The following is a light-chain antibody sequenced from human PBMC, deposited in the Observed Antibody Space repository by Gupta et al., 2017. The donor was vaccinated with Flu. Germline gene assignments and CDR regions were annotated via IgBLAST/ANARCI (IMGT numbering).Light chain of an antibody. CDR3: SSYGGNNNLV. J-gene: IGLJ3*02. V-gene: IGLV2-8*01. CDR2: EVS. Sequence: QSALTQPPSASASPGQSITISCTGTSSDVGGYNFVSWYQHHPGKAPKLVIYEVSKRPSGVPDRFSGSKSGNTASLTVSGLQAEDEADYYCSSYGGNNNLVFGGGTKLTVL. CDR1: SSDVGGYNF.